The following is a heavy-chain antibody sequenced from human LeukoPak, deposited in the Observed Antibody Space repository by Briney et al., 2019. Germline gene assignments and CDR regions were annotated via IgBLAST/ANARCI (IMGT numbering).Heavy chain of an antibody. Sequence: ASVKVSCKASGYTFTSYDINWVRQATGQGLQWMGWMNPNSGSTGYAQKFQGRVTITRNTSISTAYMELSGLRSEDTAVYYCARGRSTGYPYYFEYWGQGTLVTVSS. D-gene: IGHD5-12*01. CDR1: GYTFTSYD. V-gene: IGHV1-8*01. CDR3: ARGRSTGYPYYFEY. J-gene: IGHJ4*02. CDR2: MNPNSGST.